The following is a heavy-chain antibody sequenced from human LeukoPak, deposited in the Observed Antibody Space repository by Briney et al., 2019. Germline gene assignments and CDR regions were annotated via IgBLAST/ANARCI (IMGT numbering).Heavy chain of an antibody. V-gene: IGHV3-74*01. Sequence: KSGGSLGLSCAASGFTFSNYWMHWVRQAPGKGLVWVSRINSDGSSTSYADSVKGRFTISRDNAKNTLYLQMNSLRVEDTAVYYCAREYDRSRDYGMDVWGPGTTVTVSS. J-gene: IGHJ6*02. CDR1: GFTFSNYW. CDR2: INSDGSST. CDR3: AREYDRSRDYGMDV. D-gene: IGHD2-8*01.